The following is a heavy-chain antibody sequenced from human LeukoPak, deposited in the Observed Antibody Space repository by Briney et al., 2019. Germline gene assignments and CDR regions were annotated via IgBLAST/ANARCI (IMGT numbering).Heavy chain of an antibody. CDR3: ANIRAWWSRKYYFDY. J-gene: IGHJ4*02. V-gene: IGHV3-23*01. D-gene: IGHD2-8*02. Sequence: GGSLRLSCAASGFTFSSYAMSWVRQAPGKGLEWVSAISGSGGSTYYADSVKGRFTISRDNSKSTLYLQMNSLRAEDTAVYYCANIRAWWSRKYYFDYWGQGTLVTVSS. CDR2: ISGSGGST. CDR1: GFTFSSYA.